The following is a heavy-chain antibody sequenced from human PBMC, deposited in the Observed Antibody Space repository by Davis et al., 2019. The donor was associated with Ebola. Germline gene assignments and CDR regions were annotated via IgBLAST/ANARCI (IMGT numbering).Heavy chain of an antibody. CDR2: ISYDGSNK. Sequence: PGGSLRLSCAASGFTFSSYGMHWVRQAPGKGLEWVAVISYDGSNKYYADSVKGRFTISRDNSKNTLDLQMNSLRAEETAVYYCAKSQRYYYGSGSYYGGVDYWGQGTLVTVSS. J-gene: IGHJ4*02. CDR1: GFTFSSYG. V-gene: IGHV3-30*18. CDR3: AKSQRYYYGSGSYYGGVDY. D-gene: IGHD3-10*01.